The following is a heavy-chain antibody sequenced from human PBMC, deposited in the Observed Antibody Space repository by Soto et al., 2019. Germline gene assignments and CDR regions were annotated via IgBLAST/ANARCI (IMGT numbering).Heavy chain of an antibody. CDR3: ARVGIPGGGYYYGMDV. D-gene: IGHD2-8*02. CDR1: GYRVSSNIAA. V-gene: IGHV6-1*01. CDR2: TYYRSKWYN. J-gene: IGHJ6*02. Sequence: SQALSLTCDISGYRVSSNIAAWNWIRQSPSRGLEWLGRTYYRSKWYNDYAVSVKSRITINPDTSKNQFSLQLNSVTPEDTAVYYCARVGIPGGGYYYGMDVWGQGTTVTVSS.